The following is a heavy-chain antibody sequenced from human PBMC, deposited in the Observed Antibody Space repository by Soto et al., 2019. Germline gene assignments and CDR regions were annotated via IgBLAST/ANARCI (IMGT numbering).Heavy chain of an antibody. Sequence: GSGPTLVNPTQTLTLTCTFSGFSLSTSAVGVGWIRQPPGKALEWLALIYWDDDKRYRPSLKSRLTITKDTSKNQVVLKMTNMDPVDTATYYCAHTQYNTGWYYFDYWGPGTLVTVSS. CDR2: IYWDDDK. J-gene: IGHJ4*02. V-gene: IGHV2-5*02. CDR1: GFSLSTSAVG. CDR3: AHTQYNTGWYYFDY. D-gene: IGHD6-19*01.